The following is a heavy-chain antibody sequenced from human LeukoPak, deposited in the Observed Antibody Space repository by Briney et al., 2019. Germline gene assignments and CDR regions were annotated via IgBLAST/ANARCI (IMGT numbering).Heavy chain of an antibody. J-gene: IGHJ5*02. CDR2: IYYSGST. CDR3: AILVVPAAIPWFDP. CDR1: GGSISSHY. D-gene: IGHD2-2*02. V-gene: IGHV4-59*11. Sequence: SETLSLTCTVSGGSISSHYWSWIRQPPGKGLEWIGYIYYSGSTNYNPSLKSRVTISVGTSKNQFSLKLSSVTAADTAVYYCAILVVPAAIPWFDPWGQGTLVTVSS.